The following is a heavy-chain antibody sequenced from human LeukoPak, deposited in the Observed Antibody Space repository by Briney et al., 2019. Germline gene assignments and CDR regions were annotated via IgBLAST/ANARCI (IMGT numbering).Heavy chain of an antibody. CDR1: GFTFSNYA. CDR3: AKDLSIAVAGRSYYFDY. CDR2: VSGGGSET. J-gene: IGHJ4*02. D-gene: IGHD6-19*01. Sequence: GGSLRLSCAASGFTFSNYAMSWVRQAPGKGLEWVSAVSGGGSETYYADSVKGRFTISRDNSKNTLYLQMNSLRAEDTAAYRCAKDLSIAVAGRSYYFDYWGQGTLVTVSS. V-gene: IGHV3-23*01.